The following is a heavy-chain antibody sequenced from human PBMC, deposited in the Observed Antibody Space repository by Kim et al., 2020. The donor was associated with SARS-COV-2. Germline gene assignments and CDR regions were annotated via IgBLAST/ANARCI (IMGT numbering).Heavy chain of an antibody. CDR2: IWFDGSKI. V-gene: IGHV3-33*01. CDR3: ARDVTGSIDY. J-gene: IGHJ4*02. CDR1: GFTFSTYV. Sequence: GGSLRLSCAASGFTFSTYVMHWVRQAPGKGLEWVTLIWFDGSKIHYAESVKGRFTISRDNSKNTLYLQMNSLRAEDTAVYYCARDVTGSIDYWGQGTLVT. D-gene: IGHD1-20*01.